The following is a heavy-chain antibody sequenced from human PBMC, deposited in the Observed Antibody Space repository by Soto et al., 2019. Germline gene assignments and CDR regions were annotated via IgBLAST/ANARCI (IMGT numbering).Heavy chain of an antibody. Sequence: PSETLSLTCSVSGGSISTVGHYWTWIRQPPGKGLEWIGSIYHTGSTYYSKSLRSRLTMSVDTSKSQFSLKLSSVTAADTAVYYCARDGGTLCSSTSCPMYNWFDPWGQGTLVTVSS. CDR3: ARDGGTLCSSTSCPMYNWFDP. V-gene: IGHV4-30-4*08. CDR2: IYHTGST. J-gene: IGHJ5*02. D-gene: IGHD2-2*01. CDR1: GGSISTVGHY.